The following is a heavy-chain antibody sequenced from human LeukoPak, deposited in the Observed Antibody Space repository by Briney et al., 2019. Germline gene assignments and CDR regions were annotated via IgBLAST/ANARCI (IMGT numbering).Heavy chain of an antibody. Sequence: GRSLRLSCAASGFTFSTYNMHWVRQAPRKGREWVALMWPDGSYKYYADSVMGRFTISRDNSKNTLYLQMNSLRAEDTAVYYCARDPATVTGTTEGPDYWGQGTLVTVSS. CDR2: MWPDGSYK. D-gene: IGHD1-20*01. CDR1: GFTFSTYN. CDR3: ARDPATVTGTTEGPDY. V-gene: IGHV3-33*01. J-gene: IGHJ4*02.